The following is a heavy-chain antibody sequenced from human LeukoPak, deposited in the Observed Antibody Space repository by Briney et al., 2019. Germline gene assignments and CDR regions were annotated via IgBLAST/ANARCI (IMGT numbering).Heavy chain of an antibody. D-gene: IGHD1-26*01. J-gene: IGHJ6*02. V-gene: IGHV1-18*01. CDR2: ISAYNGNT. CDR3: ARANKVGAYYYGMDV. CDR1: GYTFTSYG. Sequence: ASVKVSCKASGYTFTSYGISWVRQAPGQGLEWMGWISAYNGNTNYAQKLQGRVTMTTDTSTSTAYMELRSLRSDDTAVYCCARANKVGAYYYGMDVWGQGTTVTVSS.